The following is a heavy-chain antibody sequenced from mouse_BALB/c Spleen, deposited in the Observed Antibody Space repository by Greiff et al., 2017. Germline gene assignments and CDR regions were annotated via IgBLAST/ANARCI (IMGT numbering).Heavy chain of an antibody. J-gene: IGHJ3*01. Sequence: QVHVKQSGAELVRPGTSVSVSCKASGYAFTNYLIEWVKQRPGQGLEWIGVINPGSGGTNYNEKFKGKATLTADKSSSTAYMQLSSLTSEDSAVYDCARDYDYGLAFWGQGTLVTVSA. CDR3: ARDYDYGLAF. CDR1: GYAFTNYL. D-gene: IGHD2-4*01. CDR2: INPGSGGT. V-gene: IGHV1-54*01.